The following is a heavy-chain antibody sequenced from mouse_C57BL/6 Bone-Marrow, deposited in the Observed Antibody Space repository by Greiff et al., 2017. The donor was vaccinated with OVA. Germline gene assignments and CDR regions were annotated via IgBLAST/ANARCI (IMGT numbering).Heavy chain of an antibody. V-gene: IGHV5-6*01. Sequence: DVHLVESGGDLVKPGGSLKLSCAASGFTFSSYGMSWVRQTPDKRLEWVATISSGGSYPYYPDSVKGRFTISRDNAKTTLYLQMSSLKSEDTAMYYCARHLCLDYWGQGTTLTVSS. CDR3: ARHLCLDY. J-gene: IGHJ2*01. CDR1: GFTFSSYG. CDR2: ISSGGSYP.